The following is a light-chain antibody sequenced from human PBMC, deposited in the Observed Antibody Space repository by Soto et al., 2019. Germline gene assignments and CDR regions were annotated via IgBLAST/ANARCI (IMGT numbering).Light chain of an antibody. CDR2: AAS. J-gene: IGKJ1*01. CDR3: QKYNSAPWT. Sequence: DIQMTQSPSSLAASVGDRVTITCRASQGISNWLAWYQQKPGRVPKLLIYAASTLHSGVPSRFSRSGSGTDFTLTISSLQPEEVATYYCQKYNSAPWTFGQGTKVEIK. V-gene: IGKV1-27*01. CDR1: QGISNW.